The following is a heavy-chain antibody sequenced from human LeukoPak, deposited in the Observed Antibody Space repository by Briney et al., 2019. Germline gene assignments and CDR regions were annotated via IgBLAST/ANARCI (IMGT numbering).Heavy chain of an antibody. CDR2: IYSGGST. V-gene: IGHV3-53*01. CDR3: ARQKSRSNFQH. Sequence: PGGSLTLSCAASGFTVSSNYMSWVRQAPGKGLEWVSVIYSGGSTYYADSVKGRFTISRDNSKNTLYLQMNSLRAEDTAVYYCARQKSRSNFQHWGQGTLVTVSS. CDR1: GFTVSSNY. J-gene: IGHJ1*01. D-gene: IGHD1-14*01.